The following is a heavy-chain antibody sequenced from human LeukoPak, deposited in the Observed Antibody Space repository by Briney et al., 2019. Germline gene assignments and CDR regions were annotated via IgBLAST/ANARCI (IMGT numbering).Heavy chain of an antibody. CDR2: IWYDGSNK. Sequence: GGSLRLSCAASGFTFSSYGMHWVRQAPGKALEGVAVIWYDGSNKYCADSEKGRFTISRDNSKNTLYLQMNSLRAEDTAVYYCARDRGYGSGSYFFYYYGMDVWGKGTTVTVSS. J-gene: IGHJ6*04. V-gene: IGHV3-33*01. D-gene: IGHD3-10*01. CDR3: ARDRGYGSGSYFFYYYGMDV. CDR1: GFTFSSYG.